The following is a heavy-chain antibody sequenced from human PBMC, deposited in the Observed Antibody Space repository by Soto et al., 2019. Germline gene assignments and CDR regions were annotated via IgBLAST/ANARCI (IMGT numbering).Heavy chain of an antibody. J-gene: IGHJ5*02. CDR3: TRDLFSYDYSGILWFDP. V-gene: IGHV3-73*01. CDR2: IRSKGHNYAT. D-gene: IGHD3-16*01. Sequence: PGGSLRLSCAASGFAFSGSAMYWVRQASGKGPVWVGRIRSKGHNYATEYAASVKGRFTISRDDSKNTAYLQMNSLQTEDTAVYYCTRDLFSYDYSGILWFDPWGQGTLVTVSS. CDR1: GFAFSGSA.